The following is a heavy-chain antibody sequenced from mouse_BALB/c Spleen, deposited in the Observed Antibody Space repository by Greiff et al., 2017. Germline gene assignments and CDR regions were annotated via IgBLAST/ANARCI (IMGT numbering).Heavy chain of an antibody. V-gene: IGHV5-9-4*01. D-gene: IGHD2-1*01. CDR1: GFTFSSYA. CDR3: ERDLDGNYEAMDY. Sequence: DVHLVESGGGLVKPGGSLKLSCAASGFTFSSYAMSWVRQSPEKRLEWVAEISSGGSYTYYPDTVTGRFTISRDNAKNTLYLEMSSLRSEDTAMYYCERDLDGNYEAMDYWGQGTSVTVSS. CDR2: ISSGGSYT. J-gene: IGHJ4*01.